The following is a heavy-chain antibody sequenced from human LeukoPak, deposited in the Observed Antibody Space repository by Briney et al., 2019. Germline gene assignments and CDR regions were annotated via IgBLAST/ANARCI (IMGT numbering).Heavy chain of an antibody. J-gene: IGHJ4*02. Sequence: PGGSLRLSCAASGFSVSTNYTSWVSQAPGKGMEWGAVIFSGGSRYYAGSAKCRFTISRDNSKNTLYLQMNSLRTEDTAVYYCANIFGYDYDNTGYVFDYWCQGTLVTVS. CDR1: GFSVSTNY. D-gene: IGHD3-22*01. CDR2: IFSGGSR. V-gene: IGHV3-53*01. CDR3: ANIFGYDYDNTGYVFDY.